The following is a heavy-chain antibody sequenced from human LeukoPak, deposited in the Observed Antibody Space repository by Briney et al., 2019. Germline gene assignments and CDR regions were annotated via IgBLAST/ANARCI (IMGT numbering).Heavy chain of an antibody. CDR1: GYTFTGYY. Sequence: ASVKVSCKASGYTFTGYYMHWVRQAPGQGLEWMGWINPNSGGTNYAQKFQDRVTMTRDTSISTAYMELSRLRSDDTAVYYCARSPHILTGENFDYWGQGTLVTVSS. J-gene: IGHJ4*02. CDR3: ARSPHILTGENFDY. D-gene: IGHD3-9*01. CDR2: INPNSGGT. V-gene: IGHV1-2*02.